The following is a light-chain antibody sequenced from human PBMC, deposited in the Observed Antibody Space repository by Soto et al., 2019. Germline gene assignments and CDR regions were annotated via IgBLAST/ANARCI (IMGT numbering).Light chain of an antibody. CDR1: QNLLNSNGYNY. CDR3: MQALTAPPT. V-gene: IGKV2-28*01. Sequence: DIVMTQNPLSLPVTPGEPASISCRSSQNLLNSNGYNYLDWYLQKPGQSPQLLIYLGSNRASGVPDRFSGSGSGTDFTLKISRVEAEDVGVYHCMQALTAPPTFGQRSMVDIK. CDR2: LGS. J-gene: IGKJ1*01.